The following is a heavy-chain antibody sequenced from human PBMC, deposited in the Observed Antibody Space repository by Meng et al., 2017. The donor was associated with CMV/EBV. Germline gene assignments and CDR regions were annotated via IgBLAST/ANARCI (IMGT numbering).Heavy chain of an antibody. Sequence: SLKISCAASGFTFDDYAMHWVRQAPGKGLEWVSGISWNSGSIGYADSVKGRFTISRDNAKNSLYLQMNSLRAEDTALYYCAESQAYYYGSGSDHFDYWGQGTLVTVSS. V-gene: IGHV3-9*01. CDR3: AESQAYYYGSGSDHFDY. CDR2: ISWNSGSI. D-gene: IGHD3-10*01. CDR1: GFTFDDYA. J-gene: IGHJ4*02.